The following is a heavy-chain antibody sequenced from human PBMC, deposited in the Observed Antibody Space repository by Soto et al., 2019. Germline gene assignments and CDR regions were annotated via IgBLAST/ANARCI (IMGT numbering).Heavy chain of an antibody. CDR1: GFTFSSYA. CDR2: IGESGTPT. V-gene: IGHV3-23*01. J-gene: IGHJ6*02. Sequence: EVQLLESGGGLVQPGGSLRLSCAASGFTFSSYAMKWVRQAPGKGLEWVSLIGESGTPTYYADSVKGRFTFSRANSGNRLFLEMYSLRAKDTAVYYCARYIPGVRYYGMDVWGQGTTVTVSS. CDR3: ARYIPGVRYYGMDV. D-gene: IGHD2-2*01.